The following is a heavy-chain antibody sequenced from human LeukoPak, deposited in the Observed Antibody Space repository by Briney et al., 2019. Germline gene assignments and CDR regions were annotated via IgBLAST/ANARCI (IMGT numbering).Heavy chain of an antibody. CDR3: ATADKWEPLDY. D-gene: IGHD1-26*01. CDR1: GASLSETS. Sequence: ASVKVSCKVSGASLSETSIHWVRQAPGQWLEWMGGFNPEDGESIFAQRFQGRFSMTEDTSTDTAYMELRSLRPEDTAVYYCATADKWEPLDYWGQGTLVTVSS. CDR2: FNPEDGES. J-gene: IGHJ4*02. V-gene: IGHV1-24*01.